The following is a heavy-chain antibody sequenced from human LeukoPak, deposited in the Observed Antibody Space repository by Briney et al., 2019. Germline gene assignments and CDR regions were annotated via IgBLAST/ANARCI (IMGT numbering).Heavy chain of an antibody. V-gene: IGHV4-34*01. D-gene: IGHD2-2*01. J-gene: IGHJ6*02. CDR2: INHSGST. Sequence: PSETLSLTCAVYGVSFSGYYWRWVRQPPGKGVEWVGEINHSGSTNYNTSLKSRVTISEETSKNQFSLKLSSVTAADTAVYYCARDGVWYCSSTSCRTYYYYGMDVWGQGTTVTVSS. CDR3: ARDGVWYCSSTSCRTYYYYGMDV. CDR1: GVSFSGYY.